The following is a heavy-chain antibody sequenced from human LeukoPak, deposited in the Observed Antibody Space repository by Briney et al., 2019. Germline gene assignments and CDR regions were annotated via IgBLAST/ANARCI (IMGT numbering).Heavy chain of an antibody. Sequence: PSQTLSLTCAISGDXVSNNGVAWNWIRLSPSIGLEWLGRTYFGSKWYIDYSPSVKSRITINPDTSKNQFSLQLNSVTPEDTAVYYCARQRSRALDLWGQGTMVTVSS. V-gene: IGHV6-1*01. J-gene: IGHJ3*01. CDR1: GDXVSNNGVA. CDR2: TYFGSKWYI. D-gene: IGHD1-1*01. CDR3: ARQRSRALDL.